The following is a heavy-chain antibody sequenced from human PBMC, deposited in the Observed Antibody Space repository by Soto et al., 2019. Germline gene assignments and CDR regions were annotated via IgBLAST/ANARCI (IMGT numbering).Heavy chain of an antibody. J-gene: IGHJ4*02. CDR1: GGSISSYY. D-gene: IGHD3-22*01. Sequence: QVQLQESGPGLVKPSETLSLTCTVSGGSISSYYWSWIRQPPGKGLEWIGYIYYSGSTNYNPSLTIRVTISVDTSKNLFSLKLSSVTAADTAVYYCARESAYYYDSSGYYSDYFDYWGQGTLVTVSS. V-gene: IGHV4-59*01. CDR2: IYYSGST. CDR3: ARESAYYYDSSGYYSDYFDY.